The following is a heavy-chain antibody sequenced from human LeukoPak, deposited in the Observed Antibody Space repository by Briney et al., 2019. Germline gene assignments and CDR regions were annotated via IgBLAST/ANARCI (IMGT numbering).Heavy chain of an antibody. CDR2: IRSKANSYAT. Sequence: GGSLRLSCAASGFTFSGYAMHWVRQPSGKGLAWVGRIRSKANSYATAYAASVKGRFTISRDDSKNTAYLQMNSLKTEDTAVYYCTSTFGSSYYFDYWGRGTLVAVSS. D-gene: IGHD6-6*01. CDR1: GFTFSGYA. J-gene: IGHJ4*02. V-gene: IGHV3-73*01. CDR3: TSTFGSSYYFDY.